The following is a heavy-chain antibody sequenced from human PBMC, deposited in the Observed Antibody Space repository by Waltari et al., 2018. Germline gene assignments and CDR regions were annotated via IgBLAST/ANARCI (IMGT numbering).Heavy chain of an antibody. Sequence: NYMSWVRQAPGKGLEWVSVIYSGGSTYYADSVKGRFTISRDNSKNTLYLQMNSLRAEDTAVYYCARALYSSGWYGADAFDIWGQGTMVTVSS. V-gene: IGHV3-53*01. J-gene: IGHJ3*02. CDR1: NY. D-gene: IGHD6-19*01. CDR2: IYSGGST. CDR3: ARALYSSGWYGADAFDI.